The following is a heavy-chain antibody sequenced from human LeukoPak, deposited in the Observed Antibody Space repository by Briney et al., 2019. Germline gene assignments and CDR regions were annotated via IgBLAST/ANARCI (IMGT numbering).Heavy chain of an antibody. CDR1: GFTFSSYG. CDR3: AKTGGSYPPPDY. CDR2: ISYDGSNK. V-gene: IGHV3-30*18. Sequence: GRSLRLSCAASGFTFSSYGMHWVRQAPGKGLEWVAVISYDGSNKYYADSVKGRFTIYRDNSKNTQYLQMNSLRAEDTAVYYCAKTGGSYPPPDYCGQGNLVTVTS. D-gene: IGHD1-26*01. J-gene: IGHJ4*02.